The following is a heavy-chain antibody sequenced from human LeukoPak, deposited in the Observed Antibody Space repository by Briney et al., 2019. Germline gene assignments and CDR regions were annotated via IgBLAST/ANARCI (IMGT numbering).Heavy chain of an antibody. CDR3: ARGLYGDSTSYYFDY. D-gene: IGHD4-17*01. CDR2: INHSGST. J-gene: IGHJ4*02. CDR1: GGSFSGYY. Sequence: PSETLSLTCAAYGGSFSGYYWSWIRQPPGKGLEWIGEINHSGSTNYNPSLKSRVTISVDTSKNQFSLKLSSVTAADTAVYYCARGLYGDSTSYYFDYWGQGTLVTVSS. V-gene: IGHV4-34*01.